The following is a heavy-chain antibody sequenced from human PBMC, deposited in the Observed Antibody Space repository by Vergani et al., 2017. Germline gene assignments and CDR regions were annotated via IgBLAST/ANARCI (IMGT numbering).Heavy chain of an antibody. CDR3: ASRVITIFGVVIIGGYCDYCMAV. J-gene: IGHJ6*02. Sequence: QVQLVQSGAEVKKPGSSVKVSCKASGGTFSSYAISWVRQAPGQGLEWMGGIIPICGTADYAQKFQGRVTITADESTRTAYMELSSLRSEDTAAYYCASRVITIFGVVIIGGYCDYCMAVGGQGSTVTLSS. CDR1: GGTFSSYA. D-gene: IGHD3-3*01. CDR2: IIPICGTA. V-gene: IGHV1-69*01.